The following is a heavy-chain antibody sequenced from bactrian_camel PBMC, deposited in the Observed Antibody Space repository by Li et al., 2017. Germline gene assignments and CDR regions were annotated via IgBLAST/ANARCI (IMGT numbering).Heavy chain of an antibody. CDR2: IDGDGST. Sequence: VQLVESGGGSVQAGGPLRLSCVASGYTYRRHCLGWFRQAPGKEREGVAYIDGDGSTTYAASVKGRFTISKDNVKNILYLQMDNLKPEDSATYRCAASEDVTAIAAVCSIASYEYGYWGEGTQVTVS. CDR3: AASEDVTAIAAVCSIASYEYGY. V-gene: IGHV3S67*01. CDR1: GYTYRRHC. J-gene: IGHJ4*01. D-gene: IGHD4*01.